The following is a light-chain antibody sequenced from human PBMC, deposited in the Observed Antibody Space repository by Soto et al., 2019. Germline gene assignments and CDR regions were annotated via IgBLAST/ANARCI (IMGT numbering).Light chain of an antibody. Sequence: ETVMTQSPATLSVSPGEGVTLSCRASQSVSTNFAWYQQKPGQAPRLLIYGASARATGIPARFSGGGSGTDFTLSISSLQSDDFAVYYCQQYNDWPPLTFGPGTKVEIK. CDR2: GAS. J-gene: IGKJ3*01. CDR3: QQYNDWPPLT. V-gene: IGKV3-15*01. CDR1: QSVSTN.